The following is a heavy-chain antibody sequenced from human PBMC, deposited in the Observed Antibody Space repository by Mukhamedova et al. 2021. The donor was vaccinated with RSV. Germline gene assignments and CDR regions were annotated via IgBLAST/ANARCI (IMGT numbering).Heavy chain of an antibody. CDR2: NGNT. CDR3: ARDASGSYSDY. Sequence: NGNTKYSQKFQDRVTITRDTSASTAFMELSSLRSEDTAEFYCARDASGSYSDYWGQGTLVTVSS. D-gene: IGHD3-10*01. J-gene: IGHJ4*02. V-gene: IGHV1-3*01.